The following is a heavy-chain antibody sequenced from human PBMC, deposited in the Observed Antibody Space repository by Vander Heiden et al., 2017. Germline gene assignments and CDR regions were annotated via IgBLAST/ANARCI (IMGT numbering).Heavy chain of an antibody. CDR3: ATLGTLLWFGDLYTDWFFDL. J-gene: IGHJ2*01. V-gene: IGHV5-51*01. Sequence: EVQLVQSGAEVKKPGESLKISCKGSGYIFTSYWIGWVRQMPGKGLEWMGIIYPVDSDTRYSPSFQGQVTISADKSSSTAYLQWSSLKASDTAMYYCATLGTLLWFGDLYTDWFFDLWGRGTLVTVSS. D-gene: IGHD3-10*01. CDR1: GYIFTSYW. CDR2: IYPVDSDT.